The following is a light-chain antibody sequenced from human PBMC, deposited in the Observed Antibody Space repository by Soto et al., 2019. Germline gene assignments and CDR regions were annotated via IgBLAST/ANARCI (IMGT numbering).Light chain of an antibody. Sequence: DILMTQSPSTLSASPGDTVALPWRAGQTISTWVAWYQQKPGRAPKLLIYDVSSLETGVPARFSGTGSGTEFTLTISGLQSEDSAFYFCQQYNTFSGSFGPGTQLEI. CDR3: QQYNTFSGS. J-gene: IGKJ5*01. V-gene: IGKV1-5*03. CDR1: QTISTW. CDR2: DVS.